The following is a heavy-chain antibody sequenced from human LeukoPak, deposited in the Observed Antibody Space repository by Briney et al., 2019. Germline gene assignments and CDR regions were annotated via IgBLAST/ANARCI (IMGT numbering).Heavy chain of an antibody. J-gene: IGHJ4*02. D-gene: IGHD3-22*01. CDR1: GITFSRYG. CDR2: IRYDGSIK. CDR3: ANGGAYYYDSSGFPSGIV. Sequence: GGSLRLTCAASGITFSRYGMHWVRQAPGKGLEWVTFIRYDGSIKYYADSVKGRFTMSRDNSKNTLFPQMNSLRAEDTAVYYCANGGAYYYDSSGFPSGIVWGQGTLVTVSS. V-gene: IGHV3-30*02.